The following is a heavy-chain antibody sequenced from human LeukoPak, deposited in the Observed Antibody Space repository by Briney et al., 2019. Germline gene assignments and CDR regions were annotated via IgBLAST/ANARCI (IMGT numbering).Heavy chain of an antibody. CDR1: GYTFTSYA. V-gene: IGHV1-3*01. CDR3: ARDTFNGYSGSHWGSRPWVY. J-gene: IGHJ4*02. D-gene: IGHD1-26*01. Sequence: ASVKVSCKASGYTFTSYAMHWVRQAPGQRLEWMGWINAGNGNTKYSQKFQGRVTITRDTSASTAYMELSSLRSEDTAVYYCARDTFNGYSGSHWGSRPWVYWGQGTLVTVSS. CDR2: INAGNGNT.